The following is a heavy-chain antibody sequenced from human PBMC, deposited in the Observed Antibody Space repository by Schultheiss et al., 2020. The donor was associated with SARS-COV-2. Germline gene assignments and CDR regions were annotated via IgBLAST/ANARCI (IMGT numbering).Heavy chain of an antibody. Sequence: SETLSLTCTVSGGSISSSNYYWGWIRQPPGKGLEWIGSIYYSGSTYYNPSLKSRVTISVDTSKKQFSLTLTSVTAADTAVYYCARVQSAYSSLFDYWGQGTLVTVSS. J-gene: IGHJ4*02. CDR2: IYYSGST. CDR1: GGSISSSNYY. D-gene: IGHD6-13*01. CDR3: ARVQSAYSSLFDY. V-gene: IGHV4-39*07.